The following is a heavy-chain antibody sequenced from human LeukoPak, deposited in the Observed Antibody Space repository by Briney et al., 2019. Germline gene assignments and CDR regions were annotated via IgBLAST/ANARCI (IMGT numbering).Heavy chain of an antibody. CDR2: INAGNGDT. CDR1: GYTFTSYA. D-gene: IGHD1-26*01. CDR3: ARVPSVGAMYYFDY. Sequence: ASVKVSCKASGYTFTSYAIHWVRRAPGQRLEWMGWINAGNGDTKYSQSFQGRVTIARDTSASTAYMELSSLRSEDTAVYYCARVPSVGAMYYFDYWGQGTLVTVSS. J-gene: IGHJ4*02. V-gene: IGHV1-3*01.